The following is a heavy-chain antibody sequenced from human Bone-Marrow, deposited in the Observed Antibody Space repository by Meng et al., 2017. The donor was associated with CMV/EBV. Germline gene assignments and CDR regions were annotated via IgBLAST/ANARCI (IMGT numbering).Heavy chain of an antibody. CDR1: GGSFSGYY. CDR3: ARGPRVTMVRGQDGLDV. V-gene: IGHV4-34*01. CDR2: INHSGST. D-gene: IGHD3-10*01. J-gene: IGHJ6*02. Sequence: SETLSLTCPAYGGSFSGYYWSWTRQPPGKGLEWFGDINHSGSTNCNPSLKRRVTISVDTSKNHFSLRLSSVTATDTALYYCARGPRVTMVRGQDGLDVWGQGTTVTVSS.